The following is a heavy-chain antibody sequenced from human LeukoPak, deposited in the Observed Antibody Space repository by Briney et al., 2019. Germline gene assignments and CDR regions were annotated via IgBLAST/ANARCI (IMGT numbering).Heavy chain of an antibody. Sequence: SETLSLTCTVPGGSISSYYWSWIRQPAGKGLEWIGRIYTSGSTNYNPSLKSRVTMSVDTSKNQFSLKLSSVTAADTAVYYCARGSYDSSDPRAFDIWGQGTMVTVSS. CDR2: IYTSGST. D-gene: IGHD3-22*01. CDR3: ARGSYDSSDPRAFDI. CDR1: GGSISSYY. J-gene: IGHJ3*02. V-gene: IGHV4-4*07.